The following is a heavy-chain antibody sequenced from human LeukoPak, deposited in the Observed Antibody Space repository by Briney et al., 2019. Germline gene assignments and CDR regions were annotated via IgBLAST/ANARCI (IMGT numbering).Heavy chain of an antibody. CDR2: MNPNSGNT. Sequence: ASVKVSCKASGYTFTSYDINWVRQATGQGLEWMGWMNPNSGNTGYAQKFQGRVTITRNTSISTAYMELSSLRSEDTAVYYCARGGLITMILVAPRFDPWGQGTLVTVSS. CDR1: GYTFTSYD. J-gene: IGHJ5*02. V-gene: IGHV1-8*03. D-gene: IGHD3-22*01. CDR3: ARGGLITMILVAPRFDP.